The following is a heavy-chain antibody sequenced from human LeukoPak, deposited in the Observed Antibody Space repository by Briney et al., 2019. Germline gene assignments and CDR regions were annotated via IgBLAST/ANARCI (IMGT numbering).Heavy chain of an antibody. J-gene: IGHJ4*02. CDR1: GGSFSGYY. V-gene: IGHV4-34*01. CDR3: ARMAGGTEIDY. CDR2: INHSGST. Sequence: SETLSLTCAVYGGSFSGYYWSWIRQPPGKGLEWIGEINHSGSTNYNPSLKSRVTISVDTSKNQFSLRLSSVTAADTAVYYCARMAGGTEIDYWGQGTLVTVSS. D-gene: IGHD1-7*01.